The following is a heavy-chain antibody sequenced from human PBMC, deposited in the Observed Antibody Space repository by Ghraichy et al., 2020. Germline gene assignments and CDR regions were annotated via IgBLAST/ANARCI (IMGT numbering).Heavy chain of an antibody. Sequence: GESLNISCKGFGYSFSNHWVAWVRQMPGKGLEWMGMIYPGDSDTRYRPSFEGRVTISADRSTRTVYLQFSALTASDTAVYYCAQVGQQQLVTYFDSWGQGTLVTVSS. D-gene: IGHD6-6*01. CDR1: GYSFSNHW. V-gene: IGHV5-51*01. J-gene: IGHJ4*02. CDR2: IYPGDSDT. CDR3: AQVGQQQLVTYFDS.